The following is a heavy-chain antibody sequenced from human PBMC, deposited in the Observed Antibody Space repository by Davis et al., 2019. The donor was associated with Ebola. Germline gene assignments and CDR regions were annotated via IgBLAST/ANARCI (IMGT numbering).Heavy chain of an antibody. V-gene: IGHV4-59*01. CDR3: ARGRGWSPFDY. CDR2: IYYSGST. J-gene: IGHJ4*02. CDR1: GGSISSYY. Sequence: PSETLSLTCTVSGGSISSYYWSWIRQPPGKGLEWIGYIYYSGSTNYNPSLKSRVTISVDTSKNQFFLKLSSVTAADTAVYYCARGRGWSPFDYWGQGTLVTVSS. D-gene: IGHD6-19*01.